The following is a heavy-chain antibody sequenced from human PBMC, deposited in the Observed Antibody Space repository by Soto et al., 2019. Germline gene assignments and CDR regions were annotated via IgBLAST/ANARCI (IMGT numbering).Heavy chain of an antibody. CDR3: AAPGLGVSSPTSPDN. J-gene: IGHJ4*02. V-gene: IGHV1-69*01. D-gene: IGHD3-16*01. Sequence: QLVQSGSEVKKPGSSVKVSCQASGGTFSGYVVTWVRQAPGQGLEWMGEFVPLFGTTNYAQRFSGRITITAEESTSAAVMELRTPRSDNTAVYYCAAPGLGVSSPTSPDNWGAGALVTVSS. CDR1: GGTFSGYV. CDR2: FVPLFGTT.